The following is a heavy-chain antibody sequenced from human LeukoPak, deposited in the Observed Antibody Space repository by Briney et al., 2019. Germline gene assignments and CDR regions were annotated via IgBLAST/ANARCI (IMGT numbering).Heavy chain of an antibody. CDR3: ARGTYCSSTSGPADWFDP. Sequence: SETLSLTCTVSGDSISSGDYYWSWIRQPPGKGLEWIGYIYYSGSTYYNPSLKSRVTISVDTSKNQFSLKLSSVTAADTSVYDCARGTYCSSTSGPADWFDPWGQGTLVTVSS. V-gene: IGHV4-30-4*01. CDR1: GDSISSGDYY. J-gene: IGHJ5*02. CDR2: IYYSGST. D-gene: IGHD2-2*01.